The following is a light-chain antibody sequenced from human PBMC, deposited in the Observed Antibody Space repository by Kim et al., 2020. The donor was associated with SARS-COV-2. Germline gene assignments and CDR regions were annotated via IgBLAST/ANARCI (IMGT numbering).Light chain of an antibody. CDR3: ATWDVSLNGWV. V-gene: IGLV1-44*01. CDR2: NDN. CDR1: SSNVALHF. Sequence: HSVTSTCAGGSSNVALHFFKWYQHLPGTPPQVFFYNDNRRPAGVPDRFSGSRSGTSASLTISGLQSEDEADYYCATWDVSLNGWVFGGGTKLTVL. J-gene: IGLJ3*02.